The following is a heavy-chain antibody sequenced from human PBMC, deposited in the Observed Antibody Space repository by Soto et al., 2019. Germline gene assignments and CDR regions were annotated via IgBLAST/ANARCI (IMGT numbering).Heavy chain of an antibody. J-gene: IGHJ1*01. V-gene: IGHV1-69*01. D-gene: IGHD5-18*01. CDR2: IIPIFGTA. Sequence: QVQLVQSGAEVKKPGSSVKVSCKASGDTFSSYAISWVRQAPGQGLEWMGGIIPIFGTANYAQKFQGRVTITADESTSTAYMELSSLRSEDTAGYDCASGREDGYNNEYFQHWGQGTLVTVSS. CDR3: ASGREDGYNNEYFQH. CDR1: GDTFSSYA.